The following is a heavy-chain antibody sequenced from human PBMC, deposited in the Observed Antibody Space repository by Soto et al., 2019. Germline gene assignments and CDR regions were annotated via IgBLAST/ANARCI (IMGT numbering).Heavy chain of an antibody. J-gene: IGHJ4*02. Sequence: VQLVESGGGVVQPGRSLRLSCTASGFPFSSYGMHWVRQAPGKGLEWVAVIWFDGSNKDYADSVKGRFTISRDNSKNTLYLQMNSLRADDTAVYYCASSINWGRGTLVTVSS. V-gene: IGHV3-33*01. CDR2: IWFDGSNK. CDR3: ASSIN. CDR1: GFPFSSYG.